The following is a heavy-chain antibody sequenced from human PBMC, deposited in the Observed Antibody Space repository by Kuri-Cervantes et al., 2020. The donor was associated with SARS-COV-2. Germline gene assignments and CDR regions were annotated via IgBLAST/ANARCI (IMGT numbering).Heavy chain of an antibody. D-gene: IGHD3-9*01. CDR3: ARRYAFDRFHK. Sequence: SETLSLTCTVSGASISSSTYYWGWTRQSPGKGLEWLGSIYESGDTYYSPSLKSRLSLSVDTSKNQFSLKLTSVTAADTAIYYCARRYAFDRFHKWGQGTQVTVSS. CDR2: IYESGDT. V-gene: IGHV4-39*01. J-gene: IGHJ4*02. CDR1: GASISSSTYY.